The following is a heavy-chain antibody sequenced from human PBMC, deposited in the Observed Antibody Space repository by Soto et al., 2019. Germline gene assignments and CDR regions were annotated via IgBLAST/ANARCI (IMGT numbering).Heavy chain of an antibody. CDR1: GFTFKHYA. CDR2: ISGSGTDT. V-gene: IGHV3-23*01. J-gene: IGHJ4*02. CDR3: AKDTSGWTENYFDS. D-gene: IGHD6-19*01. Sequence: VLLLESGGDLVQPGGSLRLSCAASGFTFKHYAMSWVRQAPGKRLEWISGISGSGTDTYYADSVKGRFTISRDISQSTLFLQVNSLRAEDTAVYYCAKDTSGWTENYFDSWGQGTLVTVSS.